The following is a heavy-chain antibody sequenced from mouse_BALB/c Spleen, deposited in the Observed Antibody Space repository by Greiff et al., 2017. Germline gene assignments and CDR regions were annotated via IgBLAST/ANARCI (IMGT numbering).Heavy chain of an antibody. CDR3: ARDGDRGY. Sequence: VQRVESGPGLVAPSQSLSITCTVSGFSLTSYGVHWVRQPPGKGLEWLGVIWAGGSTNYNSALMSRLSISKDNSKSQVFLKMNSLQTDDTAMYYCARDGDRGYWGQGTTLTVSS. V-gene: IGHV2-9*02. D-gene: IGHD2-13*01. CDR2: IWAGGST. J-gene: IGHJ2*01. CDR1: GFSLTSYG.